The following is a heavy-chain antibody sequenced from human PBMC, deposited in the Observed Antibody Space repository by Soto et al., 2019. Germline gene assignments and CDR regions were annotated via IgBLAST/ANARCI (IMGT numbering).Heavy chain of an antibody. D-gene: IGHD6-19*01. CDR1: GGPFSGYY. Sequence: KTSETLSLTCAVHGESFSCYGGPFSGYYWSWIRQTPGKGLEWIGEINHRGGANYKPSLKSRVTISVDTSKNQFSLNLNSVTAADTAVXYCARGQRRGGSSGWSLWGQGTLVTVSS. CDR3: ARGQRRGGSSGWSL. CDR2: INHRGGA. J-gene: IGHJ4*02. V-gene: IGHV4-34*01.